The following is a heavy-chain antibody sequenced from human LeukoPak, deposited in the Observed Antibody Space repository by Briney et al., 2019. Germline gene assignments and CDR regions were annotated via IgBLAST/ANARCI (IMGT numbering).Heavy chain of an antibody. CDR2: IYYSGST. J-gene: IGHJ4*02. V-gene: IGHV4-59*01. CDR3: ARGTAYGDTGSFDY. CDR1: GDSISSYS. D-gene: IGHD4-17*01. Sequence: SETLSLTCTVSGDSISSYSWSWIRQPPGKELEWIAYIYYSGSTSYNPSLKSRVTMSVDTSKSQVSLKLSSVTAADSAVYYCARGTAYGDTGSFDYWGQGTLVTVSS.